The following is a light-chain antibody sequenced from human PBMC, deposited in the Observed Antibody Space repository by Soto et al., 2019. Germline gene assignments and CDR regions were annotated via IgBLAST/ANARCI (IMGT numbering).Light chain of an antibody. Sequence: EIVLTQSPGTLSLSPGERATLSCRASQSVSSSYLAWYQQKPGQAPRLLIYGASSRATGIPDRFSGSGSGTDFTLTISRLEPDDFSVYYCQPYGSSPPITFGQGTRLEMK. CDR3: QPYGSSPPIT. CDR1: QSVSSSY. J-gene: IGKJ5*01. V-gene: IGKV3-20*01. CDR2: GAS.